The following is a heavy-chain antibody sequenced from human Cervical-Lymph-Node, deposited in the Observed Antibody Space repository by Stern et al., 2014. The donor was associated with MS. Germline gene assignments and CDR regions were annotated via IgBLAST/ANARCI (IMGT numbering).Heavy chain of an antibody. J-gene: IGHJ4*02. CDR3: TPGIAVAGMTQFDY. V-gene: IGHV7-4-1*02. D-gene: IGHD6-19*01. CDR2: INTNTGIP. CDR1: GYTFTSYA. Sequence: VHLVESGSELKKPGASVKVSCKASGYTFTSYAMNWVRQAPGQGLEWMGWINTNTGIPTYAQGFTGRFVFSLDTSVSTAYLQISSLKAEDTAVYYCTPGIAVAGMTQFDYWGQGTLVTVSS.